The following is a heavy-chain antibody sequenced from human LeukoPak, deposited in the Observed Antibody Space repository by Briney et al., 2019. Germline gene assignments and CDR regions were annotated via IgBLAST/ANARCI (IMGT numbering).Heavy chain of an antibody. V-gene: IGHV3-23*01. CDR2: ISGSGAST. CDR3: AKDVGKWESLHFFDY. D-gene: IGHD1-26*01. J-gene: IGHJ4*02. CDR1: GFTFSTNA. Sequence: GGSLRLSCLTSGFTFSTNAMSWVRQAPGKGLEWILGISGSGASTYYADSVTGRFTISRDNSRNTLYLQMNGLRGDDTAVYYCAKDVGKWESLHFFDYWGQGTLVTVSS.